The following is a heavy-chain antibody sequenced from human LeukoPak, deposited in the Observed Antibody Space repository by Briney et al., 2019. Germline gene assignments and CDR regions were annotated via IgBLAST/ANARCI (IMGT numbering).Heavy chain of an antibody. CDR2: INPNSGGT. V-gene: IGHV1-2*02. CDR1: GYTFTGYY. D-gene: IGHD3-16*02. J-gene: IGHJ4*02. Sequence: GASVKVSCKASGYTFTGYYMHWVRQAPGQGLEWMGWINPNSGGTNYAQKFQGRVTMTRDTSISTAYMELSRLRSDDTAVYYCAREAIGGKYYDYVWGSYLAGDRHDPFDYWGQGTLVTVSS. CDR3: AREAIGGKYYDYVWGSYLAGDRHDPFDY.